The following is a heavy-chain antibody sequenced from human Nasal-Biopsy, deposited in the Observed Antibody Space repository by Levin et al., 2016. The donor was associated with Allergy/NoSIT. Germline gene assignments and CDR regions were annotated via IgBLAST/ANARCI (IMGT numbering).Heavy chain of an antibody. CDR1: GFNFNVFT. CDR3: ARDSNYGNAMDV. CDR2: MTGKTNDK. Sequence: GESLKISCAASGFNFNVFTMHWVRLAPEKGLEWLSLMTGKTNDKKYADSVRGRFTISRDNARQSVYLQINRLTVEDTAVYYCARDSNYGNAMDVWGRGTKVTVSS. J-gene: IGHJ6*02. V-gene: IGHV3-21*01. D-gene: IGHD4-11*01.